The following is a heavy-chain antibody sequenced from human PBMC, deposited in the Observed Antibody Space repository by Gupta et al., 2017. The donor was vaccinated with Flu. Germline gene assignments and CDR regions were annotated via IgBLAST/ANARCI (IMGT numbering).Heavy chain of an antibody. J-gene: IGHJ6*04. CDR3: ARRAYCSSRSCSLVLLVDV. V-gene: IGHV3-30*03. D-gene: IGHD2-21*01. CDR2: ISYDGANK. Sequence: KGLEWMAVISYDGANKDYADSLEGRFTISRDNSKSTLYLQMNSLRSEDTAVYYCARRAYCSSRSCSLVLLVDVWGKGTTVIVSS.